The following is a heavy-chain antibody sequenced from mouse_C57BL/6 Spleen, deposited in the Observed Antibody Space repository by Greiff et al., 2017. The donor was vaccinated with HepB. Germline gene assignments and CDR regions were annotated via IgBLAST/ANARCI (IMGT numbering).Heavy chain of an antibody. CDR2: IRNKANGYTT. CDR3: ARYGNDCYPFAY. CDR1: GFTFTDYY. D-gene: IGHD2-3*01. V-gene: IGHV7-3*01. J-gene: IGHJ3*01. Sequence: EVKVVESGGGLVQPGGSLSLSCAASGFTFTDYYMSWVRQPPGKALEWLGFIRNKANGYTTEYSASVKGRFTISRDNSQSILYLQMNALRAEDSATYYFARYGNDCYPFAYWGQGTLVTVSA.